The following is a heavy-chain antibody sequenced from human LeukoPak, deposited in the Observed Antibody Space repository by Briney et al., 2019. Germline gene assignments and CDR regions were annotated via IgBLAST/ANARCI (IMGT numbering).Heavy chain of an antibody. V-gene: IGHV4-34*01. CDR3: ARGYVGRLPPDH. D-gene: IGHD1-1*01. Sequence: SETLSRTCAVYGRSFSGYYWSWIRQPPGKGLEGIGEISHSGSTNYNPSLNSRVTISIDTSKNQFSLKLSSVTAADTAVYYCARGYVGRLPPDHWGQGTLVTVSS. J-gene: IGHJ4*02. CDR2: ISHSGST. CDR1: GRSFSGYY.